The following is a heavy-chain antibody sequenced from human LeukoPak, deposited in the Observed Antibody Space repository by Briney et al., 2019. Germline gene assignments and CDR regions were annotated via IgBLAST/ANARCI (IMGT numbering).Heavy chain of an antibody. CDR3: ARHTPGRPYAFDI. CDR2: IYYSGST. CDR1: GGSIRSGDYF. V-gene: IGHV4-30-4*08. Sequence: SETLSLTCTVSGGSIRSGDYFWSWIRQPPGKGLEWIGYIYYSGSTNYNPSLKSRVTISVDTSQNQFSLKLSSVTAADTAVYYCARHTPGRPYAFDIWGQGTMVTVSS. J-gene: IGHJ3*02. D-gene: IGHD2-2*02.